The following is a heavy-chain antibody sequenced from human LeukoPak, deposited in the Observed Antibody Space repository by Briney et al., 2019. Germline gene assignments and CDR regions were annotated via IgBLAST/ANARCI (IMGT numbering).Heavy chain of an antibody. CDR3: ARAIGIQLWLRIDY. Sequence: GETLTLSCAASGGTFSNYAMHWVRQAPRKGLEYVSAIISNGGSPYYANSVTGRFIISRDHSQNTLYLQMGSLRAEDVAVYHWARAIGIQLWLRIDYWGQGTLVTVSS. V-gene: IGHV3-64*01. CDR2: IISNGGSP. CDR1: GGTFSNYA. D-gene: IGHD5-18*01. J-gene: IGHJ4*02.